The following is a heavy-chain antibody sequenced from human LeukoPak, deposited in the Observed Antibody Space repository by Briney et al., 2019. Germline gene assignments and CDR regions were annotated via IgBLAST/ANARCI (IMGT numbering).Heavy chain of an antibody. Sequence: PSETLSLTCGVSGGSISSTNWWTWARQPPGKGLEWIGEVHLDGRTNYNPSLQSRLTMSVDFFENHISLKVTSVTAADTAVYYCAREAWGTAGLNWFDPWGQGTLVTVSS. CDR1: GGSISSTNW. CDR3: AREAWGTAGLNWFDP. J-gene: IGHJ5*02. V-gene: IGHV4-4*02. CDR2: VHLDGRT. D-gene: IGHD6-13*01.